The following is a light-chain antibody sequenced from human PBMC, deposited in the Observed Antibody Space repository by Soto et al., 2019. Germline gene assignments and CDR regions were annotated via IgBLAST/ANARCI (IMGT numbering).Light chain of an antibody. V-gene: IGKV3-11*01. J-gene: IGKJ4*01. CDR3: QQRSNWPPLT. CDR2: DAS. Sequence: EIVLTQSPPTLSLSPGERATLSCRPSQNVSRFLAWYQRRPGQAPRLLIYDASNRASDIPARFSGSGSGTDFTLTISSLEPEDSAVYYCQQRSNWPPLTFGGGTKVEIK. CDR1: QNVSRF.